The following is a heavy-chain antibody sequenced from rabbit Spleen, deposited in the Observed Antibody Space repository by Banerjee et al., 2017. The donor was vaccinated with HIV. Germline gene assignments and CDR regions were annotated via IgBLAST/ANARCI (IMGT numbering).Heavy chain of an antibody. Sequence: QEQLVESGGGLVKPGASLTLTCKASGFSFSNKAVMCWVRQAPGKGLEWIACINIVTGKSVYASWAEGRFIMSRTSSTTVTLQMTSLTAADTATYFCARDGAGGSYFALWGPGTLVTVS. D-gene: IGHD8-1*01. CDR2: INIVTGKS. CDR1: GFSFSNKAV. V-gene: IGHV1S45*01. CDR3: ARDGAGGSYFAL. J-gene: IGHJ4*01.